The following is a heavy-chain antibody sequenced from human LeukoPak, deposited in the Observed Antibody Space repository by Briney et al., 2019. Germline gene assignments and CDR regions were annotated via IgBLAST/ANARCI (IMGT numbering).Heavy chain of an antibody. V-gene: IGHV3-7*01. CDR3: ARDSIDYSNWFDP. Sequence: GSLRPSCAASGFTPSSYWMSWVRQAPGKGLEWVANIKQDGSEKYYVDSVKGRFTISRDNAKNSLYLQMNSLRADDTAVYYCARDSIDYSNWFDPWGQGTLVSVSS. CDR1: GFTPSSYW. CDR2: IKQDGSEK. D-gene: IGHD4-11*01. J-gene: IGHJ5*02.